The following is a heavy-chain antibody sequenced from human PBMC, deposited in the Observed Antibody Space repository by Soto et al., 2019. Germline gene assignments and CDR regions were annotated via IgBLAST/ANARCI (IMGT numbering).Heavy chain of an antibody. CDR1: GFTFSSYA. D-gene: IGHD3-3*01. CDR2: ISGSGGST. V-gene: IGHV3-23*01. CDR3: AKDPFIYDFWTGGDYGMDV. Sequence: HPGGSLRLSCAASGFTFSSYAMSWVRQAPGKGLEWVSAISGSGGSTYYADSVKGRFTISRDNSKNTLYLQMNSLRAEDTAVYYCAKDPFIYDFWTGGDYGMDVWGQGTTVTVSS. J-gene: IGHJ6*02.